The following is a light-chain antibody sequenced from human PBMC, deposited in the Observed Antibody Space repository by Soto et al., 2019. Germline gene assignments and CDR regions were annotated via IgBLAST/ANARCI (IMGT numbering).Light chain of an antibody. CDR1: SSDVGGYDY. CDR3: SSFAGYNTYVV. CDR2: EVN. V-gene: IGLV2-8*01. J-gene: IGLJ2*01. Sequence: QSALTQPPSASGSPGQSVTISCTGTSSDVGGYDYVSWYQQHPGKVPKLIIYEVNKRPSGVPDRFSASKSGNSASLTGSGLQTEDEADYYCSSFAGYNTYVVFGGGTKLTVL.